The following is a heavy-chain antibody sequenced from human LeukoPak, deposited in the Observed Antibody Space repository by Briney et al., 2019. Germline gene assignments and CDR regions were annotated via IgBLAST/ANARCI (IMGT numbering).Heavy chain of an antibody. CDR3: AKDLQHLVRTLSFDY. CDR1: GFSFSSCA. V-gene: IGHV3-30*18. Sequence: GGSLRLSCAASGFSFSSCAMIWVRQSPGKGLEWVAVISYDGSIEYYADSVKGRFTISRDDSRNTLYLQMNSLRPEDTALYYCAKDLQHLVRTLSFDYWGQGTLVTVSS. D-gene: IGHD6-13*01. CDR2: ISYDGSIE. J-gene: IGHJ4*02.